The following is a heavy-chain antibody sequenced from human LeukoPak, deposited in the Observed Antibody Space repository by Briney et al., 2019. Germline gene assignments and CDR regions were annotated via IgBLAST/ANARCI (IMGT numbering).Heavy chain of an antibody. CDR1: GGSISSSSYY. D-gene: IGHD3-16*02. Sequence: PSETPSLTCTVSGGSISSSSYYWGWIRQPPGKGLEWIGSIYYSGSTYYNPSLKSRVTISVDTSKNQFSLKLSSVTAADTAVYYCASRSRSGITFGGVIVTPFDYWGQGTLVTVSS. V-gene: IGHV4-39*07. CDR3: ASRSRSGITFGGVIVTPFDY. J-gene: IGHJ4*02. CDR2: IYYSGST.